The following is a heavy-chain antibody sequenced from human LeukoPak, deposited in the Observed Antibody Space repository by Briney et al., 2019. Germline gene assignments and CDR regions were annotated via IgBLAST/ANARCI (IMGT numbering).Heavy chain of an antibody. CDR2: ISSSGSTI. CDR3: AGTYYDYVWGSYRPGVFDY. CDR1: GFTFSSYE. Sequence: GGSLRLSCAASGFTFSSYEMNWDRQAPGKGLEWVSYISSSGSTIYYADSVKGRFTISRDNAKNSLYLQMNSLRAEDTAVYYCAGTYYDYVWGSYRPGVFDYWGQGTLVTVSS. J-gene: IGHJ4*02. V-gene: IGHV3-48*03. D-gene: IGHD3-16*02.